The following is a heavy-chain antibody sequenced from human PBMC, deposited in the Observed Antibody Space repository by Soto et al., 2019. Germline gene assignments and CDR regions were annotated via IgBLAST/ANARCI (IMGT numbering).Heavy chain of an antibody. Sequence: QVQLVQSGAEVKKPGSSVKVSCKASGGTFSSYAISWVRQAPGQGLEWMGGIIPIFGTANYAHKFQGRVTITADESTSTAYMELSSLISEDTAVYYCARSHLLPQRYYFDYWGQGTLVTVSS. CDR1: GGTFSSYA. D-gene: IGHD1-26*01. V-gene: IGHV1-69*01. J-gene: IGHJ4*02. CDR2: IIPIFGTA. CDR3: ARSHLLPQRYYFDY.